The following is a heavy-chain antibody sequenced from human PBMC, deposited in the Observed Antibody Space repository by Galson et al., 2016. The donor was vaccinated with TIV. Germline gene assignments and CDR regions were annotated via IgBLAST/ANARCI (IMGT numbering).Heavy chain of an antibody. Sequence: LSLTCTVSGASITNYFWTWIRQAPGKGLEWIGCVYYTGTTNTIPSLPNYRPSFKSRLTVSLDTPKNEFSLTLNSVTAGDTALYYCVRTAYWGGYGDYWGQGILVTVSS. J-gene: IGHJ4*02. CDR3: VRTAYWGGYGDY. CDR2: VYYTGTT. D-gene: IGHD3-3*01. V-gene: IGHV4-59*03. CDR1: GASITNYF.